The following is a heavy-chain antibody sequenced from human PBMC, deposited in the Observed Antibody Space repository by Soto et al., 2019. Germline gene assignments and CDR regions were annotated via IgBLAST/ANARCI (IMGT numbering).Heavy chain of an antibody. J-gene: IGHJ6*02. CDR3: ARVGKAAAARPYFYHAMDV. D-gene: IGHD2-15*01. Sequence: QVQLQESGPRLVQPSQTLSLVCTFSGGSISGTDYYWSWIRQPPGEGLEWIGYIYYSGSTYYNPSLKSRITISVDTSKNQFSLKLSSVTAADTAVYYCARVGKAAAARPYFYHAMDVWGQGTTVTVSS. CDR2: IYYSGST. V-gene: IGHV4-30-4*01. CDR1: GGSISGTDYY.